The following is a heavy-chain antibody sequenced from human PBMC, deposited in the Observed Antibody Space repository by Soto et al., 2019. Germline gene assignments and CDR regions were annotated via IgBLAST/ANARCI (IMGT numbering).Heavy chain of an antibody. J-gene: IGHJ5*02. CDR3: ASQNQRRYNWFDP. Sequence: QLQLQESGPGLVKPSETLSLTCTVSGGSISSSSYYWGWIRQPPGKGLEWIGSIYYSGSTYYNPSLKSRVTISVDTSKNQFSLKLSSVTAADTAVYYCASQNQRRYNWFDPWGQGTLVTVSS. V-gene: IGHV4-39*01. CDR1: GGSISSSSYY. CDR2: IYYSGST. D-gene: IGHD2-2*01.